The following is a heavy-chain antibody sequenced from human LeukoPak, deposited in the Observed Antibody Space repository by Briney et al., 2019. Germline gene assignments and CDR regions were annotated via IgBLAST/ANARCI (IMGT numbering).Heavy chain of an antibody. J-gene: IGHJ5*02. V-gene: IGHV3-23*01. CDR2: ISGSGGST. CDR1: GFTFSSYG. Sequence: GGSLRLSCAASGFTFSSYGMSWVRQAPGKGLEWVSAISGSGGSTYYADSVKGRFTISRDNSKNTLYLQMNSLRAEDTAVYYCAKCVDRGVISWFDPWGQGTLVTVSS. D-gene: IGHD3-10*01. CDR3: AKCVDRGVISWFDP.